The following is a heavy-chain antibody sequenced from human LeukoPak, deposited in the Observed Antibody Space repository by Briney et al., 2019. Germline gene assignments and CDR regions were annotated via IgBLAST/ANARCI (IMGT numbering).Heavy chain of an antibody. CDR3: ATESSAGSCSGGSCYSDVHY. CDR1: GGSFSGYY. V-gene: IGHV4-34*01. Sequence: PSETLSLTCAVYGGSFSGYYWSWIRQPPGKGLEWIGEINHSGSTNYNPSLKSRVTISVDTSKNQFSLKLSSVTAADTAMYYCATESSAGSCSGGSCYSDVHYWGQGTLVTVSS. CDR2: INHSGST. D-gene: IGHD2-15*01. J-gene: IGHJ4*02.